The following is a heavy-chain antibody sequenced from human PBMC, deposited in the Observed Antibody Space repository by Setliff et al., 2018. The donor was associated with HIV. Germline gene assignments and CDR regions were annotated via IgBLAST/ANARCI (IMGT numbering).Heavy chain of an antibody. CDR1: EFTLSRYD. CDR2: ISSSSTDI. CDR3: ANVDNGHCTSASCRDFDY. Sequence: NPGGSLRLSCAASEFTLSRYDMNWVRQAPGKGLEWVSSISSSSTDIYYSDSVKGRFTISRDNSKNTLYLQMNSLTAEDTAVYYCANVDNGHCTSASCRDFDYWGQGTLVTVSS. D-gene: IGHD2-2*03. V-gene: IGHV3-21*04. J-gene: IGHJ4*02.